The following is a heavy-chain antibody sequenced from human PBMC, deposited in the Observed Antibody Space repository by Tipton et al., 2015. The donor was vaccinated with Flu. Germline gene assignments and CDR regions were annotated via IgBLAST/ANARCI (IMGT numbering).Heavy chain of an antibody. CDR2: VKSKNDGGTA. J-gene: IGHJ4*02. V-gene: IGHV3-15*01. CDR3: IADVPSWNPYGFDY. Sequence: QLVQSGGGLVEPGESLLLSCAASGFTFSDAWMSWVRQAPGKGLEWVGRVKSKNDGGTADYAAPVNGRFTASRDDSQHTLYLHMSSLKIEDTAVYYCIADVPSWNPYGFDYWGQGALVTVSS. D-gene: IGHD1-1*01. CDR1: GFTFSDAW.